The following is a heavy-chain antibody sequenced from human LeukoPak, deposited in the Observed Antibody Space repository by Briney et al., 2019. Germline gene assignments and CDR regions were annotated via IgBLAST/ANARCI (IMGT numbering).Heavy chain of an antibody. Sequence: GASVKVSCKASGYTFTSYDVNWVRQATGQGLEWMGWMNPNSGNTGYAQKFQGRVTMTEDTSTDTAYMELSSLRSEDTAVYYCATTGPSGGYNWIPSAAFDIWGQGTMVTVSS. V-gene: IGHV1-8*01. D-gene: IGHD1-20*01. CDR3: ATTGPSGGYNWIPSAAFDI. J-gene: IGHJ3*02. CDR1: GYTFTSYD. CDR2: MNPNSGNT.